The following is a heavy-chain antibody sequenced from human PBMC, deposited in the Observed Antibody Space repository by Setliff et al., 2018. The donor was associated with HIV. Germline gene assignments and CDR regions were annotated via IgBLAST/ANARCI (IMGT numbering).Heavy chain of an antibody. CDR3: VRGGVRGTEYVYLDF. CDR2: IIPLFETP. V-gene: IGHV1-69*06. D-gene: IGHD3-10*01. Sequence: SVKVSCKSSGGSFSTYAINWARQAPGQGLEWMGNIIPLFETPDAAPRFRGRVTITADKSTSTAYMELSSLTYDDTAVYYCVRGGVRGTEYVYLDFWGQGTLVTV. CDR1: GGSFSTYA. J-gene: IGHJ4*02.